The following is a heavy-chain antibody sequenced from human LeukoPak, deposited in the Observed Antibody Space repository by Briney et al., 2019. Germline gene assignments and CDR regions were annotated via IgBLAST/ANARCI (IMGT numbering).Heavy chain of an antibody. CDR3: TYLSLAY. J-gene: IGHJ4*02. CDR2: ISSSGSTI. Sequence: NTGGSLRLSCAASGFTVSSNYMSWVRQAPGKGLEWVSYISSSGSTIDYADSVKGRFTISRDNAKNSLYLQMNSLRAEDTAVYYCTYLSLAYWGQGTLVTVSS. CDR1: GFTVSSNY. V-gene: IGHV3-11*04.